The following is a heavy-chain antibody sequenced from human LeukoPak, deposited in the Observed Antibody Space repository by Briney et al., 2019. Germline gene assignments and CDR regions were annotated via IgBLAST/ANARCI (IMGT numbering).Heavy chain of an antibody. CDR1: GLTFSSYA. J-gene: IGHJ4*02. Sequence: GGSLRLSCAASGLTFSSYAMSWVRQAPGRGLEWVSAISGSGDATYYADSVKGRFTISRDNSKNTLYLQMNSPRAEDTAVYYCAKAPPYKKYFDYWGQGTLVTVSS. CDR3: AKAPPYKKYFDY. CDR2: ISGSGDAT. D-gene: IGHD1-1*01. V-gene: IGHV3-23*01.